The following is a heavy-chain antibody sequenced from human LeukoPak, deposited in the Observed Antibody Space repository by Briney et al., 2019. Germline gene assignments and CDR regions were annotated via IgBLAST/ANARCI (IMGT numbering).Heavy chain of an antibody. CDR3: ARDETEEQWLGLGAFDI. Sequence: GASVKVSCKASGYTFTSYGISWVRQAPGQGLEWMGWISAYNGNTNYAQKLQGRVTMTTDTSTSTAYMELRSLRSDDTAVYYCARDETEEQWLGLGAFDIWGQGTMVTVSS. D-gene: IGHD6-19*01. V-gene: IGHV1-18*01. J-gene: IGHJ3*02. CDR2: ISAYNGNT. CDR1: GYTFTSYG.